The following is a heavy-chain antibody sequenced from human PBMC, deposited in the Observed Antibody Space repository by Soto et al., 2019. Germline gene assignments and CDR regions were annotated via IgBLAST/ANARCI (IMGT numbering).Heavy chain of an antibody. D-gene: IGHD2-2*01. CDR1: GFTFSSYG. CDR2: ISYDGSNQ. V-gene: IGHV3-30*18. CDR3: AKDRGAIVVVPAVLGLDV. J-gene: IGHJ6*02. Sequence: GGSLRLSCAASGFTFSSYGLHWVRQAPGKGLEWVAVISYDGSNQYYADSVKGRFTVSRDNSKSTLYLQMDSLRAEDTAVYFCAKDRGAIVVVPAVLGLDVWGQGTTVTVS.